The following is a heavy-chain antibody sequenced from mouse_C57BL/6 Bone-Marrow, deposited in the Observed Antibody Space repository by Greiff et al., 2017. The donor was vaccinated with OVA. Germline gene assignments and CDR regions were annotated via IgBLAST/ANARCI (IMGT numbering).Heavy chain of an antibody. Sequence: VQGVESGAELVRPGASVTLSCKASGYTFTDYEMHWVKQTPVHGLEWIGAIDPETGGTAYNQKFKGKAILTADKSSSTAYMELRSLTSEDSAVYYCTPTPYFDYWGQGTTLTVSS. V-gene: IGHV1-15*01. CDR1: GYTFTDYE. J-gene: IGHJ2*01. CDR3: TPTPYFDY. CDR2: IDPETGGT.